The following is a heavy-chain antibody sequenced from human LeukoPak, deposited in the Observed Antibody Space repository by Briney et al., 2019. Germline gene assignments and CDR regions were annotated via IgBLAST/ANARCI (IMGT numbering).Heavy chain of an antibody. CDR1: GGSVSRSPYY. D-gene: IGHD1-26*01. J-gene: IGHJ3*02. V-gene: IGHV4-39*01. Sequence: SETLSLTCTVSGGSVSRSPYYWGWIRQPPGKGLEWIGNIYYSGSTYYNPSLKSRVTISVDTSKNQFSLKLSSVTAADTAVYYCARPPLKSIVGARRAFDIWGQGTMVTVSS. CDR3: ARPPLKSIVGARRAFDI. CDR2: IYYSGST.